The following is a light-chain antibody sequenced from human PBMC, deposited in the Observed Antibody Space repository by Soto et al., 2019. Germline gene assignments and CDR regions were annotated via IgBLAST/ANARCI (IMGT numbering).Light chain of an antibody. Sequence: PHSTATLSVSPGERATLSCRASQSVGSYLAWYQQKPGQAPRLLIYDASNRATGIPPRFSGSGSGTDFTLTISSLEPEDFAVYYWQERSNWPRNSFG. V-gene: IGKV3-11*01. CDR3: QERSNWPRNS. J-gene: IGKJ5*01. CDR2: DAS. CDR1: QSVGSY.